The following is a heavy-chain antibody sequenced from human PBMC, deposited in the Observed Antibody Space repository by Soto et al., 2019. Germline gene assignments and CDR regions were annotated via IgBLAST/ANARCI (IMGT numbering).Heavy chain of an antibody. CDR2: IYYSGST. D-gene: IGHD3-10*01. V-gene: IGHV4-31*03. CDR3: ARREMRGHGSGSYYFDY. J-gene: IGHJ4*02. Sequence: NPSETLSLTCTVSGGSISSGGYYWSWIRQHPGKGLEWIGYIYYSGSTYYNPSLKSRVTMSVDTSKNQFSLKLSSVTAADTAVYYCARREMRGHGSGSYYFDYWGQGTLVTVSS. CDR1: GGSISSGGYY.